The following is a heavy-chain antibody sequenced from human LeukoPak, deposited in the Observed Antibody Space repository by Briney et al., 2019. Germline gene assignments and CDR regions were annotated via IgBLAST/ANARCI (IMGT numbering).Heavy chain of an antibody. Sequence: SVKVSCKASGGTFSSYAISWVRQAPGQGLEWMGGIIPIFGTANYAQKFQGRVTTTADESTSTAYMELSSLRSEDTAVYYCAREGYYDSSHYFDYWGQGTLVTVSS. CDR2: IIPIFGTA. J-gene: IGHJ4*02. D-gene: IGHD3-22*01. V-gene: IGHV1-69*13. CDR1: GGTFSSYA. CDR3: AREGYYDSSHYFDY.